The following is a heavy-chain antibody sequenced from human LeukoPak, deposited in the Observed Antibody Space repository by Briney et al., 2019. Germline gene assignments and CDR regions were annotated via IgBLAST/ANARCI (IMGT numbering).Heavy chain of an antibody. CDR1: GYTFTGYY. CDR3: ARDQDYVWGSYRPYYFDY. V-gene: IGHV1-2*02. D-gene: IGHD3-16*02. CDR2: INPNSGGT. J-gene: IGHJ4*02. Sequence: EASVKVSCKASGYTFTGYYMHWVRQAPGQGLEWMGWINPNSGGTNYAQKFQGRVTMTRDTSISTAYMELSRLRSDDTAVYYCARDQDYVWGSYRPYYFDYWGQGTLVTVSS.